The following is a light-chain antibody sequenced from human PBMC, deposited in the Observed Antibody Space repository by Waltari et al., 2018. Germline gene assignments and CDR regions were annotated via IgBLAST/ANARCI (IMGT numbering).Light chain of an antibody. CDR1: QSISTW. V-gene: IGKV1-5*03. Sequence: DIQMTQSPSILSASVGDTVTITGRTSQSISTWLAWYQQKPGKAPKLLISKASILESGVPSRFSGSGSGTEFTLTINSLQPDDFATFYCQHYNNYPPTFGGGTKVEIK. J-gene: IGKJ4*01. CDR3: QHYNNYPPT. CDR2: KAS.